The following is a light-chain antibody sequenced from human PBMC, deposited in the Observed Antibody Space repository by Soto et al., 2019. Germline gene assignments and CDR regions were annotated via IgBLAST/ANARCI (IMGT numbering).Light chain of an antibody. CDR2: GAS. V-gene: IGKV3-15*01. CDR3: LQYHKSPRT. Sequence: EIVMTQSPATLSVSPGERATLSCRASQSVSSNLAWYQQKPGQAPRLLIYGASTRATGIPARFSGSGSGTPFTITLTSPQSEDSTVYYSLQYHKSPRTFGQGTKVEIQ. J-gene: IGKJ1*01. CDR1: QSVSSN.